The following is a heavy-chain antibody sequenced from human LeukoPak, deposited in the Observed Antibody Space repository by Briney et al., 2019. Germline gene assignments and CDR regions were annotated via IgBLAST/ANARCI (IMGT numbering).Heavy chain of an antibody. V-gene: IGHV4-39*01. Sequence: SETLSLTCTVSGGSISSSSYYWGWIRQPPGKGLEWIGSIYYSGSTYYNPSLKSRVTISVDTSKNQFSLKLSSETAADTAVYYCARQFAFFDYWGQGTLVTVSS. CDR1: GGSISSSSYY. CDR3: ARQFAFFDY. CDR2: IYYSGST. D-gene: IGHD3-10*01. J-gene: IGHJ4*02.